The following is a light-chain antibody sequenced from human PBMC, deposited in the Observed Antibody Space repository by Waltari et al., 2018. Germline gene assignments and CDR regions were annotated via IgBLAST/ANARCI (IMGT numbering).Light chain of an antibody. CDR3: SSYAGSSKGV. CDR2: AVS. V-gene: IGLV2-23*02. CDR1: SSDVGNYNR. Sequence: SALPQPASVSGSPGQTITISCTGTSSDVGNYNRVSWYQQHPGKAPKLMIYAVSKRPSGVSDRFSGSKSGDIASLTISGRQPEDEAEYFCSSYAGSSKGVFGGGTKVTVL. J-gene: IGLJ2*01.